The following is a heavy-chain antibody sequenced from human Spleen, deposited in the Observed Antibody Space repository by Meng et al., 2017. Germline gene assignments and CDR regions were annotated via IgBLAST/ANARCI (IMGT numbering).Heavy chain of an antibody. CDR1: GGSFSNYY. CDR3: AGGGSLPMVLSY. D-gene: IGHD3-10*01. CDR2: INDSGTT. V-gene: IGHV4-34*01. J-gene: IGHJ4*02. Sequence: QAPLEQWGAGLCNRSETLSLTCAVYGGSFSNYYWSWIRQSPVKGLEWIGEINDSGTTKYNPSLKSRVTISLDTSKNQFSLNLSSVTAADTAVFYCAGGGSLPMVLSYWGQGSLVTVSS.